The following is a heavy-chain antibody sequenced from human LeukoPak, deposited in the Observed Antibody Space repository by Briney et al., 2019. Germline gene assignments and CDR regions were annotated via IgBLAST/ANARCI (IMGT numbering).Heavy chain of an antibody. CDR3: ARLMTTVTTDYYYYYGMDV. D-gene: IGHD4-17*01. J-gene: IGHJ6*02. Sequence: GRSLRLSCAASGFTFSSYGMHWVRQAPGKGLEWVAVISYDGSNKYYADSVKGRFTISRDNSKNTLYLQMNSLRAEDTAVYYCARLMTTVTTDYYYYYGMDVWGQGTTVTVSS. CDR2: ISYDGSNK. CDR1: GFTFSSYG. V-gene: IGHV3-30*19.